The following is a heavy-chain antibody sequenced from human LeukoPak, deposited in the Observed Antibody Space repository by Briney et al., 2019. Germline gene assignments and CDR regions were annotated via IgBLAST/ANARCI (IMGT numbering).Heavy chain of an antibody. D-gene: IGHD1-26*01. CDR1: GYTFTVYY. CDR2: INPNNGAT. CDR3: TRESGTYHGNDY. Sequence: ASVKVSCKASGYTFTVYYMHWVRQAPGQGLEWMGRINPNNGATNYAQKLQGRVTITGDTSISTAYMELSSLRSDDTAVYYCTRESGTYHGNDYWGQGTLVTVSS. J-gene: IGHJ4*02. V-gene: IGHV1-2*06.